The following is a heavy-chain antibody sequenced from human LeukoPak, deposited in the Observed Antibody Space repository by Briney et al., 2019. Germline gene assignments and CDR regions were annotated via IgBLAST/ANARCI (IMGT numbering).Heavy chain of an antibody. D-gene: IGHD3-10*01. V-gene: IGHV3-23*01. CDR1: GFTFSSYA. CDR3: AKELGSYYYYMDV. CDR2: ISGSGGST. Sequence: TGGSLRLSCAASGFTFSSYAMSWVRQAPGKGLEWDSAISGSGGSTYYADSVKGRFTISRDNSKNTLYLQMNSLRAEDTAVYYCAKELGSYYYYMDVWGKGTTVTVSS. J-gene: IGHJ6*03.